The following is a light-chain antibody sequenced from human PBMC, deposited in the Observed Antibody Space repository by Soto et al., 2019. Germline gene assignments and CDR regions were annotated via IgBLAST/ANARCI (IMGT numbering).Light chain of an antibody. CDR3: QTYDSSLSGWV. J-gene: IGLJ3*02. V-gene: IGLV1-40*01. CDR2: GNS. CDR1: SSNYD. Sequence: QSVLTQPPSVSGAPGQRVTISCTGGSSNYDVHWYHQLPGTAPKLLIYGNSNRPSEVPDRFSGSKSGTSASLAITGLQAEDEADYYCQTYDSSLSGWVFGGGTKVTVL.